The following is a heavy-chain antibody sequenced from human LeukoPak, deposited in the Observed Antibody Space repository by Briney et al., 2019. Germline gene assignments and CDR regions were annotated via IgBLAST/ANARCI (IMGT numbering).Heavy chain of an antibody. CDR2: VKSKADDGTT. V-gene: IGHV3-15*01. Sequence: PGGSLRLSCEASGFSFTNTWMSWVRQAPGKGLEWVGRVKSKADDGTTDYAAPVQGRFTISRDDSKNTLSLQMNSLKTKDTAVYYCATEGGSGSYYGDDAFDMWGQGTMVTVSS. D-gene: IGHD3-10*01. J-gene: IGHJ3*02. CDR3: ATEGGSGSYYGDDAFDM. CDR1: GFSFTNTW.